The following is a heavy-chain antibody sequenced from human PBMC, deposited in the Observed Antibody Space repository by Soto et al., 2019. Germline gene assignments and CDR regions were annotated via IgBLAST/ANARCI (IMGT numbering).Heavy chain of an antibody. CDR3: AGYPSTVTPDYYYYGMDV. V-gene: IGHV6-1*01. D-gene: IGHD4-17*01. J-gene: IGHJ6*02. CDR1: GDSVSSNSAA. Sequence: SQTLSLTCAISGDSVSSNSAAWNWIRQSPSRGLEWLGRTYYRSKWYNDYAVSVKSRITINPDTSKNQFSLQLNSVTPEDTAVYYCAGYPSTVTPDYYYYGMDVWGQGTTVTVSS. CDR2: TYYRSKWYN.